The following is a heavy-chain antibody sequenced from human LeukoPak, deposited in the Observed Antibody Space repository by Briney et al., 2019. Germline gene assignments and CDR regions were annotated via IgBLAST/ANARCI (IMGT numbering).Heavy chain of an antibody. J-gene: IGHJ4*02. CDR1: GVMFPSYW. D-gene: IGHD3-3*01. CDR3: AKKASGFYFDY. V-gene: IGHV3-23*01. CDR2: VSGTGSTT. Sequence: GGSLRLSCAASGVMFPSYWMTWARQAPGKGLEWVSVVSGTGSTTYYTDSVKGRFTISRDNSKNTLYLQMDSLRAGDTALYYCAKKASGFYFDYWGQGALVTVSS.